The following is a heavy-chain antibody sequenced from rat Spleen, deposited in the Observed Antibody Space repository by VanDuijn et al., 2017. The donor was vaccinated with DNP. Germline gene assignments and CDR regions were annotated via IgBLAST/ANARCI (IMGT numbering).Heavy chain of an antibody. V-gene: IGHV5-27*01. CDR3: TTGEYQYWYFDF. D-gene: IGHD4-2*01. Sequence: EVQLVESGGGLVQPGRSLKLSCAASGFTFSTYDMAWVRQAPTKGLEWVASISPSGGSTYYRDSVKGRFTVSRDNAKSTLYLQMDSLRSEDTATYYCTTGEYQYWYFDFWGPGTMVTVSS. CDR1: GFTFSTYD. J-gene: IGHJ1*01. CDR2: ISPSGGST.